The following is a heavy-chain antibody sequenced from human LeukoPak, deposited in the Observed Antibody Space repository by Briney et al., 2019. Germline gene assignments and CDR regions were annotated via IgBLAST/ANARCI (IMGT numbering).Heavy chain of an antibody. CDR2: ISGSGGST. D-gene: IGHD3-10*01. V-gene: IGHV3-23*01. CDR3: AKGSGSGSYYKKYFDP. Sequence: GGSLRLSCAASGFTFTSYAMSWVRQAPGKGLEWVSAISGSGGSTYYGDSVKGRFTISRDSSKNAMYLQMNSLRAEDTAVYYCAKGSGSGSYYKKYFDPWGQGTLVTVSS. CDR1: GFTFTSYA. J-gene: IGHJ5*02.